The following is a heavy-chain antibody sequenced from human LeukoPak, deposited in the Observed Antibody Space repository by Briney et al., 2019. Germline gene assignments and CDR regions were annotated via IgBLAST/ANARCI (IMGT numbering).Heavy chain of an antibody. Sequence: PSETLSLTCTVSGGSISSYYWSWIRQPAGKGLEWIGRIYTSGSTNYNPSLKSRVTISVDTSKNQFSLKLSSVTAADTAVYYCARLHVDIVATTFDYWGQGTLVTVSS. CDR3: ARLHVDIVATTFDY. D-gene: IGHD5-12*01. CDR1: GGSISSYY. J-gene: IGHJ4*02. V-gene: IGHV4-4*07. CDR2: IYTSGST.